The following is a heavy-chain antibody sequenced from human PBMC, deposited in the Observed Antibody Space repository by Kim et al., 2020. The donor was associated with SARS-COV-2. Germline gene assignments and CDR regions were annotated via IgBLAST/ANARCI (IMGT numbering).Heavy chain of an antibody. CDR1: GFTFRSYA. J-gene: IGHJ4*02. V-gene: IGHV3-23*01. Sequence: GGSLRLSCAPSGFTFRSYAMSWVRQAPGKGLEWVSAISSSGGSTYYADSVKGRFTISRDNSKNTLYLQMNSLRAEDTAVYYCVQWLGRGYYFDYWGQGTLVTVSS. CDR2: ISSSGGST. D-gene: IGHD6-19*01. CDR3: VQWLGRGYYFDY.